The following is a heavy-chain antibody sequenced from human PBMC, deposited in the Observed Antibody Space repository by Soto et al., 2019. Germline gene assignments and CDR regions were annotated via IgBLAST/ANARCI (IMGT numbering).Heavy chain of an antibody. J-gene: IGHJ6*02. V-gene: IGHV4-61*01. CDR3: AGSPGPDELYYYYYGMDV. CDR1: GGSVSSGSYY. CDR2: IYYSGST. Sequence: SETLSLTCTVSGGSVSSGSYYWSWIRQPPGKGLEWIGYIYYSGSTNYNPSLKSRVTISVDTSKNQFSLKLSSVTAADTAVYYCAGSPGPDELYYYYYGMDVWGQGTTVTVSS. D-gene: IGHD1-7*01.